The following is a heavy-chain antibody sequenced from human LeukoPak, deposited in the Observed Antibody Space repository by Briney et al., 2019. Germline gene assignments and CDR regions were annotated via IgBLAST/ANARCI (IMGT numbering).Heavy chain of an antibody. CDR2: IYHGGRT. Sequence: SETLSLTCTVSGYSISSGYYWGWIRQTPGKGLEWIGYIYHGGRTDYNPSLKSRVTISVDTSKNQFSLKLSSVTAADTAVYYCARDYCSGGSCYSDYWGQGTLVTVSS. V-gene: IGHV4-38-2*02. J-gene: IGHJ4*02. D-gene: IGHD2-15*01. CDR3: ARDYCSGGSCYSDY. CDR1: GYSISSGYY.